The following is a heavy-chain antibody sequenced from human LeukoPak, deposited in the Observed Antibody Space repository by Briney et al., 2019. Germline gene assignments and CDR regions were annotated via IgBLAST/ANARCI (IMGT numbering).Heavy chain of an antibody. CDR1: GYTFTSYY. V-gene: IGHV1-46*01. Sequence: ASVKVSCKSPGYTFTSYYMRWVRQAPGQELEWIGIINPSGGSTSYAQMFQGRVTMTRDTSTSTVYMELSGLRSEDTAVYYCARCGRGSGTTSEYYYYMDVWGKGTTVTVSS. J-gene: IGHJ6*03. CDR2: INPSGGST. CDR3: ARCGRGSGTTSEYYYYMDV. D-gene: IGHD3-10*01.